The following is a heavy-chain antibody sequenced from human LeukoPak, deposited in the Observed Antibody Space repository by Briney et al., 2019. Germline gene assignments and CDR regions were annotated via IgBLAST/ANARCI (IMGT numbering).Heavy chain of an antibody. CDR1: GYTFTGYY. CDR2: INPNSGGT. D-gene: IGHD3-9*01. Sequence: ASVKVSCKASGYTFTGYYMHWVRQAPGQGLEWMGWINPNSGGTNYAQKFQGRVTMTRDTSISTTYMELSRLRSDDTAVYYCARSAGYFDWLLYWFDPWGQGTLVTVSS. J-gene: IGHJ5*02. CDR3: ARSAGYFDWLLYWFDP. V-gene: IGHV1-2*02.